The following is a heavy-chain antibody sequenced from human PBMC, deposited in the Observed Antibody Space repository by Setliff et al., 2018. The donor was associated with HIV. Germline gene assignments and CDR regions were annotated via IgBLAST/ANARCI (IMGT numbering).Heavy chain of an antibody. V-gene: IGHV3-23*01. J-gene: IGHJ6*02. D-gene: IGHD3-3*01. CDR3: ARVFLEWLLYRPDYVMDV. Sequence: AGGSLRLSCQASDLAFSSYAMSWVRQAPGKGLEWVSIASPSGGTTYYADSVKGRFTISRDNSKSTLYLQMNSLRAEDTAVYYCARVFLEWLLYRPDYVMDVWGQGTTVTVSS. CDR2: ASPSGGTT. CDR1: DLAFSSYA.